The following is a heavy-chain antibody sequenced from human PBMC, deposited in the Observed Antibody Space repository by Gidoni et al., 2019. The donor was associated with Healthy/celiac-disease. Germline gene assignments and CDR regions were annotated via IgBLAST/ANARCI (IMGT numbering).Heavy chain of an antibody. D-gene: IGHD6-19*01. J-gene: IGHJ6*03. CDR1: GGSISSYY. Sequence: ESGPGLVKPSETLSLTCTVSGGSISSYYWSWIRQPPGKGLEWIGYIYYSGSTNYHPSLKSRVTISVDTSKNQFSLKLSSVTAADTAVYYCAREAVVPPYYYYYYYMDVWGKGNTVTVSS. CDR2: IYYSGST. V-gene: IGHV4-59*01. CDR3: AREAVVPPYYYYYYYMDV.